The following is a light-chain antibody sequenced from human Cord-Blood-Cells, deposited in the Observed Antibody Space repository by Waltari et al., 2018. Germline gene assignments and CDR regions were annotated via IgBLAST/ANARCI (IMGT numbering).Light chain of an antibody. J-gene: IGKJ1*01. CDR2: AAS. Sequence: DIQMTQSPSSLSASVGDRVTITCRASQSISSYLNWYQQKPGKAPKLLIYAASSLQSGVPSRFSGSGSGTDFTLTISSLQPEDFATYYCQQSYSFGQGT. V-gene: IGKV1-39*01. CDR1: QSISSY. CDR3: QQSYS.